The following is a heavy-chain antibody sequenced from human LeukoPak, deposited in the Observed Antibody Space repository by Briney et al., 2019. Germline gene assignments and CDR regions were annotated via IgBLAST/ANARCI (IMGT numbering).Heavy chain of an antibody. J-gene: IGHJ5*02. CDR1: GFTFRNYA. CDR3: ARDLADWFDP. CDR2: IKQDGSEK. D-gene: IGHD3-16*01. Sequence: GGSLRLSCAASGFTFRNYAIHWVRQAPGKGLEWVANIKQDGSEKYYVDSVKGRFTISRDNAKNSLYLQMNSLRAEDTAVYYCARDLADWFDPWGQGTLVTVSS. V-gene: IGHV3-7*01.